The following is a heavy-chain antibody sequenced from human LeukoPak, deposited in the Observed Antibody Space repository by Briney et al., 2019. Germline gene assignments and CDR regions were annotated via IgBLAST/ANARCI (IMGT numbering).Heavy chain of an antibody. CDR1: GFTLSNYW. V-gene: IGHV3-74*03. D-gene: IGHD6-13*01. Sequence: GGSLRLSCAASGFTLSNYWMQWVRQAPGKGLVWVARINSDASRITYADSVKGRFTISRDNAKNSLYLQMNSLRAEDTAVYYCASRLRIAAAGSGNNYWGQGTLVTVSS. CDR2: INSDASRI. CDR3: ASRLRIAAAGSGNNY. J-gene: IGHJ4*02.